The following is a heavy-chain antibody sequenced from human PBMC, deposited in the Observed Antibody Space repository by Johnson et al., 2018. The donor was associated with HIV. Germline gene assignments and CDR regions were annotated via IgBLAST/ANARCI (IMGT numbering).Heavy chain of an antibody. V-gene: IGHV3-30*18. CDR1: GFTFSNYG. CDR2: IWYDGSHK. J-gene: IGHJ3*02. D-gene: IGHD3-16*01. Sequence: QVQLVESGGGVVQPGRSLRLSCAASGFTFSNYGMHWVRQAPGKGLEWVAVIWYDGSHKYSADSVKGRFTISRDNSKNTLYLQMNSLRAEDTAVYYCAKDKGVWGFDAFDIWGQGTMVTVSS. CDR3: AKDKGVWGFDAFDI.